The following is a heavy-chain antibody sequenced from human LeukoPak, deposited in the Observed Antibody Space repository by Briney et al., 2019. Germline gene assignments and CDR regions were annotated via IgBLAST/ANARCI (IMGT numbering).Heavy chain of an antibody. Sequence: ASVKVSCKASGYTFISYDIHWVRQAPGQGLEWMGWINPNSGGTNYAQKFQGRVTMTRDTSISTAYMELSRLRSDDTAVYYCARELARGGYCSGGSCYSTDYWGQGTLVTVSS. CDR1: GYTFISYD. D-gene: IGHD2-15*01. CDR3: ARELARGGYCSGGSCYSTDY. CDR2: INPNSGGT. J-gene: IGHJ4*02. V-gene: IGHV1-2*02.